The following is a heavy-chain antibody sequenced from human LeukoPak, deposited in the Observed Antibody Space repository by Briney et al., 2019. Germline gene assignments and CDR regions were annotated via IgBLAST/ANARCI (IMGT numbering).Heavy chain of an antibody. CDR2: ISSNGGST. D-gene: IGHD5-12*01. CDR1: GFTFSSYA. V-gene: IGHV3-64*01. CDR3: ARRSGGSHYYYYYMDV. J-gene: IGHJ6*03. Sequence: GGSLRLSCAASGFTFSSYAMHWVRQAPGKGLEYVSAISSNGGSTYYANSVKGRFTISRDNSKNTLYLQMGSLRAEDMAVYYCARRSGGSHYYYYYMDVWGKGTTVTVSS.